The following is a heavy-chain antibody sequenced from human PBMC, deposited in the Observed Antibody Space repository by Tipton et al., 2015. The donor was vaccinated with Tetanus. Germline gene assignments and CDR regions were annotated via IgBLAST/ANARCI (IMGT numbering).Heavy chain of an antibody. Sequence: TLSLTCTVSGGSISSGGYYWSWIRQHPGKGLERIGYIYYSGSTNYNPSLKSRVTMSVDTSKNQFSLRLNSVTAADTAVYYCARENLGATKDYFDSWGQGTLVTVSS. CDR2: IYYSGST. V-gene: IGHV4-61*08. D-gene: IGHD1-26*01. CDR3: ARENLGATKDYFDS. CDR1: GGSISSGGYY. J-gene: IGHJ4*02.